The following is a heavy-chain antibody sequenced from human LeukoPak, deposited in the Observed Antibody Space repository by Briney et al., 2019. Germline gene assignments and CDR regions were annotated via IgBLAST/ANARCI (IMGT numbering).Heavy chain of an antibody. CDR3: ARVLGLHYYMDV. Sequence: GGSLRLSCAASGFTFSTYWMSWVRQAPGKGLEWVANIKQDGSEKYYVDSVKGRFTISRDSAKNSLYLQMNSLRAEDTAVYYCARVLGLHYYMDVWGKGTTVTVSS. V-gene: IGHV3-7*03. J-gene: IGHJ6*03. D-gene: IGHD3/OR15-3a*01. CDR2: IKQDGSEK. CDR1: GFTFSTYW.